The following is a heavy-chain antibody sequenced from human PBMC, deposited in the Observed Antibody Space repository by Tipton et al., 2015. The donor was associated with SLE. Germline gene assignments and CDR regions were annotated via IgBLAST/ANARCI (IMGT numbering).Heavy chain of an antibody. J-gene: IGHJ4*02. CDR2: FHSSGIL. CDR1: GGSFNSFY. V-gene: IGHV4-4*07. CDR3: ARGGGSYYDY. Sequence: TLSLTCTVSGGSFNSFYWTWVRQPAGKGLEWIGHFHSSGILNYNPSLKSRVTMSGDTSKNQFYLRVNSVTAADTAVYYCARGGGSYYDYWGQGTLVTVSS. D-gene: IGHD1-26*01.